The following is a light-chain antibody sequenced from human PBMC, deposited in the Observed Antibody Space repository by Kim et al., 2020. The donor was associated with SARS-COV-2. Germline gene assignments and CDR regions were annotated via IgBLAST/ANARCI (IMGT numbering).Light chain of an antibody. CDR1: RSNVGANS. J-gene: IGLJ3*02. Sequence: QTVTISCSGSRSNVGANSVTLYQQLPGTAPKLLIYNDNQRPSGVPDRFSGSKSGTSASLAISGLQSDDEADYYCAAWDDSLGGLWVFGGGTKLTVL. CDR2: NDN. V-gene: IGLV1-44*01. CDR3: AAWDDSLGGLWV.